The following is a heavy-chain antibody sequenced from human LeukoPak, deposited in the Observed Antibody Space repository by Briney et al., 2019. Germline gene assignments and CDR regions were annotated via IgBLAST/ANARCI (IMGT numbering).Heavy chain of an antibody. CDR1: GFTFSSYA. D-gene: IGHD4/OR15-4a*01. CDR3: ARDGLGTDMVPKPSDAFDI. CDR2: ISYDGSNK. V-gene: IGHV3-30-3*01. J-gene: IGHJ3*02. Sequence: GGSLRLSCAASGFTFSSYAMRWVRQAPGKGLEWVAVISYDGSNKYYADSVKGRFTISRDSSKNALYLQMNSLRAEDTAVYYCARDGLGTDMVPKPSDAFDIWGQGTMVTVSS.